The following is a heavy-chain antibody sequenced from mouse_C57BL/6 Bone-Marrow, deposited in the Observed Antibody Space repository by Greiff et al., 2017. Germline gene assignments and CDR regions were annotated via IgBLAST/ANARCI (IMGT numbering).Heavy chain of an antibody. CDR3: AIPPYYYGSSSYFDV. CDR2: IHPSDSDT. D-gene: IGHD1-1*01. CDR1: GYTFTSYW. Sequence: VQLQQPGAELVKPGASVKVSCKASGYTFTSYWMHWVKQRPGQGLEWIGRIHPSDSDTNYNQKFKGKATLPVDKSSSTAYMQISSLTSEDSAVYYCAIPPYYYGSSSYFDVWGTGTTVTVSS. J-gene: IGHJ1*03. V-gene: IGHV1-74*01.